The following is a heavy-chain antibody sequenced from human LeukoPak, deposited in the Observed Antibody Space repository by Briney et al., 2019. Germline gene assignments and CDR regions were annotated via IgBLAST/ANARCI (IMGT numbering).Heavy chain of an antibody. CDR3: ARENSSSWYGDYYYGMDV. CDR1: GGTFSSYA. Sequence: GASVKVSCKASGGTFSSYAISWVRQAPGQGLEWMGRIIPILGIANYAQKFQGRVTITADKSTSTAYMELSSLRSEDTAVYYCARENSSSWYGDYYYGMDVWGQGTTVTVS. V-gene: IGHV1-69*04. CDR2: IIPILGIA. D-gene: IGHD6-13*01. J-gene: IGHJ6*02.